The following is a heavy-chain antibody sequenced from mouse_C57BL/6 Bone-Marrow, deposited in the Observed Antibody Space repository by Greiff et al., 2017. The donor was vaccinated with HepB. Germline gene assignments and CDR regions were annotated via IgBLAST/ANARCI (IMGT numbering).Heavy chain of an antibody. Sequence: EVKLEESGGGLVKPGGSLKLSCAASGFTFSDYGMHWVRQAPEKGLEWVAYISSGSSTIYYADTVKGRFTISRDNAKNTLFLQMTSLRSEDTAMYYCARPGKGGFAYWGQGTLVTVSA. CDR3: ARPGKGGFAY. CDR2: ISSGSSTI. D-gene: IGHD4-1*01. CDR1: GFTFSDYG. V-gene: IGHV5-17*01. J-gene: IGHJ3*01.